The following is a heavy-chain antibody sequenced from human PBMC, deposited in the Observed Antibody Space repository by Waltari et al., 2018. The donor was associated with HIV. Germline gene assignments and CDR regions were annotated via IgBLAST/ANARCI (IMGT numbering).Heavy chain of an antibody. CDR1: GFPFSNSG. J-gene: IGHJ4*02. D-gene: IGHD3-22*01. Sequence: QVQLVESGGGVVQPGRSLSLYCAASGFPFSNSGMHWVRPAPGKGLEWVAVISYDGNNKNYADSVKGRFTISRDNSKNTLYLQMNSLRADDTALYYCVKDRGTFTMINEYWGQGTLVTVSS. CDR2: ISYDGNNK. V-gene: IGHV3-30*18. CDR3: VKDRGTFTMINEY.